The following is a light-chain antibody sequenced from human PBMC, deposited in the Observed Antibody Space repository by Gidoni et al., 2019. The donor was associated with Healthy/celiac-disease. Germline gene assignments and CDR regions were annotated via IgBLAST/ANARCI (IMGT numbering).Light chain of an antibody. Sequence: EIVLTQSPGTLSLSPGERATLSCGASQSVSSSYLAWYQQKPGQAPRLLIYGASSRATGIPDRISGSGSAADFTLTISLLEPEESAVYYCQQDGSSPITFGPGTRLEIK. CDR1: QSVSSSY. CDR2: GAS. CDR3: QQDGSSPIT. V-gene: IGKV3-20*01. J-gene: IGKJ5*01.